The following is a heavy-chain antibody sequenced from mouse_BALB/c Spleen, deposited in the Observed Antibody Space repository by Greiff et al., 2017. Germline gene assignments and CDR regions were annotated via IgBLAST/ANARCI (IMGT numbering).Heavy chain of an antibody. J-gene: IGHJ2*01. CDR2: IWAGGST. D-gene: IGHD1-1*01. CDR3: ARDYYGSSYYFDY. CDR1: GFSLTSYG. V-gene: IGHV2-9*02. Sequence: QVQLKELGPGLVAPSQSLSITCTVSGFSLTSYGVHWVRQPPGKGLEWLGVIWAGGSTNYNSAIMSRLSISKDNSKSQVFLKMNSLQTDDTAMYYCARDYYGSSYYFDYWGQGTTLTVSS.